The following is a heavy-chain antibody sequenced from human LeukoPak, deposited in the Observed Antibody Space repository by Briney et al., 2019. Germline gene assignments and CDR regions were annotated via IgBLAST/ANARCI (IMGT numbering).Heavy chain of an antibody. CDR2: ISSSGSTI. J-gene: IGHJ4*02. CDR1: GFTFSSYE. CDR3: AKDTSSSWYGGNYFDY. V-gene: IGHV3-48*03. Sequence: PGGSLRLSCAASGFTFSSYEMNWVRQAPGKGLEWVSYISSSGSTIYYADSVKGRFTISRDNSKNSLYLQMNSLRAEDTALYYCAKDTSSSWYGGNYFDYWGQGTLVTVSS. D-gene: IGHD6-13*01.